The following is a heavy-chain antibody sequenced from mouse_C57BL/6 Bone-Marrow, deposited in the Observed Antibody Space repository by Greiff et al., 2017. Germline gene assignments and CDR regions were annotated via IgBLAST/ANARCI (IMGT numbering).Heavy chain of an antibody. D-gene: IGHD1-1*01. CDR3: TFFSCYGSSYWYFDV. V-gene: IGHV14-4*01. J-gene: IGHJ1*03. CDR2: IDPDNGDT. CDR1: GFNINDDY. Sequence: EVKLQQSGAELVRPGASVKLSCTASGFNINDDYMHWVKQRPEQGLEWIGRIDPDNGDTEYASKFQGKATITADTSSNTAYMQLSSLTSEDTAVYYCTFFSCYGSSYWYFDVWGTGTTVTVSS.